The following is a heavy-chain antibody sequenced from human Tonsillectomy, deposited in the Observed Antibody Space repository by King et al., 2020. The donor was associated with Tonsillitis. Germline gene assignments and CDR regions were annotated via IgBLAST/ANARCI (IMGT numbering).Heavy chain of an antibody. V-gene: IGHV3-66*01. D-gene: IGHD4-17*01. J-gene: IGHJ6*03. Sequence: VQLVESGGGLVQPGVSLRLSCAASGFTVSSNYMSWVRQAPGKGLEWVSVIYSGGSTYYADSVKGRFAISRDNSKNTLYLQMNSLRAEDTAVYYCAREAYGDPRGDYYYYMDVWGKGTTVTVSS. CDR3: AREAYGDPRGDYYYYMDV. CDR2: IYSGGST. CDR1: GFTVSSNY.